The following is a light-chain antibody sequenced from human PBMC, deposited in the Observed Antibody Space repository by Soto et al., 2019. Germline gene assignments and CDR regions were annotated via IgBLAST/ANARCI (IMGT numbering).Light chain of an antibody. V-gene: IGLV2-14*03. CDR3: SSYAGSSSVV. J-gene: IGLJ2*01. CDR2: DVS. CDR1: SSDIGAYNF. Sequence: QSALTQPASVSGSPGQSITISCTGTSSDIGAYNFVSWYQQHPGKAPQLLIFDVSFRPSGVSDRFSGSKSGSTASLTISRLQSEDEADYYCSSYAGSSSVVFGGGTKLTV.